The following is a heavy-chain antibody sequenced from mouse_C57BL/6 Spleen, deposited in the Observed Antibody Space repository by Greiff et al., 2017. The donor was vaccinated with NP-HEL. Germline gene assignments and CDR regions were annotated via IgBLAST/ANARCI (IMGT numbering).Heavy chain of an antibody. J-gene: IGHJ2*01. D-gene: IGHD1-1*01. V-gene: IGHV1-77*01. CDR3: ARDYGSSLYYFDY. Sequence: QFQLQQSGAELVKPGASVKISCKASGYTFTDYYINWVKQRPGQGLEWIGKIGPGSGSTYYNGKFKGKATLTADKSSSTAYMQLSSLTSEDSAVYFCARDYGSSLYYFDYWGQGTTLTVSS. CDR2: IGPGSGST. CDR1: GYTFTDYY.